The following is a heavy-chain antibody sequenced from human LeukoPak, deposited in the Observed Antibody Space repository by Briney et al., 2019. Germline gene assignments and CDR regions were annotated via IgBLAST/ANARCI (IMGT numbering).Heavy chain of an antibody. D-gene: IGHD3-10*01. V-gene: IGHV3-30-3*01. CDR2: ISYDGSNK. CDR1: GFTFSSYA. J-gene: IGHJ6*02. Sequence: GGSLRLSCAASGFTFSSYAMHWVRQAPGKGLEWVAVISYDGSNKYYADSVKGRFTISRDNSKNTLYLQMNSLRAEDTAVYYCAREQFRGVRYYGMDVWGQGTTVTVSS. CDR3: AREQFRGVRYYGMDV.